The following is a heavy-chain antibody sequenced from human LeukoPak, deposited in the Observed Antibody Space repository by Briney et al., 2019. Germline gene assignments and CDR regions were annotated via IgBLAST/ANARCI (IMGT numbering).Heavy chain of an antibody. CDR1: GYTFTGYY. D-gene: IGHD7-27*01. V-gene: IGHV1-2*02. Sequence: ASVKVSCKASGYTFTGYYIHWVRQAPGQGLEWMGWINPNGGGTDYAQKFQGRVTMTRDTSISTAYMELSRLRSDDTAVYYCAIQPWGSGNNWYFDLWGRGTLVTASS. CDR3: AIQPWGSGNNWYFDL. J-gene: IGHJ2*01. CDR2: INPNGGGT.